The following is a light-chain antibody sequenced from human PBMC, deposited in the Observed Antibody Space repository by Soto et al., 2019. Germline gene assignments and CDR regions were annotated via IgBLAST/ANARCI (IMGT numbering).Light chain of an antibody. CDR3: QSYDNSLSGSEV. CDR2: GII. Sequence: QSVLTQPPSVSGAPGQRVTISCTGSSSNIGAGYDVHWYQQLPGAAPKLLIFGIINRPSGVSERFSGSRSGASASLAITGLQAEDEADYFCQSYDNSLSGSEVFGTGTKATVL. CDR1: SSNIGAGYD. V-gene: IGLV1-40*01. J-gene: IGLJ1*01.